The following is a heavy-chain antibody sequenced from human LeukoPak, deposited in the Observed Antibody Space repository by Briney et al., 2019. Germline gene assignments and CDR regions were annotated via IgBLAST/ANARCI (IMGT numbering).Heavy chain of an antibody. D-gene: IGHD3-10*01. Sequence: ASVKVSCKASGYTFTGYYMHWVRQAPGQGLEWMGWINANSGGTNYAQKLQGRVTMTTDTSTSTAYMELRSLRSDDTAVYYCARDWTVVSFTGDRSTMVRGVTRCRYWGQGTLVTVSS. CDR3: ARDWTVVSFTGDRSTMVRGVTRCRY. CDR2: INANSGGT. V-gene: IGHV1-2*02. CDR1: GYTFTGYY. J-gene: IGHJ4*02.